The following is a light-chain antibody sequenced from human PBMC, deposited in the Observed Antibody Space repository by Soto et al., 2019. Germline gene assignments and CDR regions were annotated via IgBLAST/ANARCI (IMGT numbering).Light chain of an antibody. J-gene: IGKJ4*01. CDR2: AAS. V-gene: IGKV1-39*01. CDR1: QSISNY. Sequence: DIQMTQSPASLSASVGDRVTVTCRAGQSISNYLNWYQQKPGKAPKLLIYAASVLQSGVPSRFSGSGSWTEFTLSINTLQAEDFAIYYCQQSYNTPLTFGGGTKV. CDR3: QQSYNTPLT.